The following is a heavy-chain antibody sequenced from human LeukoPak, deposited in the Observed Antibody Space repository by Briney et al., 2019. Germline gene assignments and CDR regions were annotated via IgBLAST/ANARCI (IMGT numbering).Heavy chain of an antibody. V-gene: IGHV1-2*02. CDR2: INPNSGGT. CDR1: GYTFTSYG. CDR3: ARELAGIYYYYGMDV. D-gene: IGHD6-19*01. Sequence: ASVKVSCKASGYTFTSYGISWVRQAPGQGLEWMGWINPNSGGTNYAQKFQGRVTMTRDTSISTAYMELSRLRSDDTAVYYCARELAGIYYYYGMDVWGQGTTVTVSS. J-gene: IGHJ6*02.